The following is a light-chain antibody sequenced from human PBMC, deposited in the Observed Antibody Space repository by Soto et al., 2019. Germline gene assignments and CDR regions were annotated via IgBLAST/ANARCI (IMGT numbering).Light chain of an antibody. CDR2: GVT. V-gene: IGLV2-14*01. CDR1: TSDIGFYDY. CDR3: SSYSTSYFYF. Sequence: QSVLTQPASVSGSPGQSLTVSGTLTTSDIGFYDYVSWYQQYPGKAPKLLIYGVTIRPSGISNRFSGSKSGSAASLTISGLRDEDEADYYCSSYSTSYFYFFGSGTKVTVL. J-gene: IGLJ1*01.